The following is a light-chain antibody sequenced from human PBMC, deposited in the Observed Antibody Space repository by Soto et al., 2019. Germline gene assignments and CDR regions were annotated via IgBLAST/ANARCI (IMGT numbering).Light chain of an antibody. J-gene: IGKJ1*01. V-gene: IGKV3-20*01. CDR1: QSVSSN. CDR3: QHYGASPWT. Sequence: MMMTQSPATLSVSPGERATLSCRASQSVSSNLAWYQQKPGQAPRVLIYRASIRATGISDRFSGSGSGTDFTLTISRLEPEDFAVYYCQHYGASPWTFGQGTKVDIK. CDR2: RAS.